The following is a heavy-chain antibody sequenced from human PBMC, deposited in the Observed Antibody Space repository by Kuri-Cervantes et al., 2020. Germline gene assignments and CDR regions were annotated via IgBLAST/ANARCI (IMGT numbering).Heavy chain of an antibody. D-gene: IGHD2-2*01. Sequence: ASVKVSCKASGYTFTGYYMHWVRQAPGQGLEWMGWININSGGTYYAQKFQGWVNMTRDTSISTAYMELSRLRYDDTAVYYCARVNTMMAWYQYYYMDVWGKGTTVTVSS. V-gene: IGHV1-2*04. J-gene: IGHJ6*03. CDR3: ARVNTMMAWYQYYYMDV. CDR1: GYTFTGYY. CDR2: ININSGGT.